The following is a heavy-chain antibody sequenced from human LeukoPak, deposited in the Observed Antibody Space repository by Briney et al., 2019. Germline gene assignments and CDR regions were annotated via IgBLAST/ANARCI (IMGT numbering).Heavy chain of an antibody. D-gene: IGHD5-18*01. CDR3: AKDTGYSYGYNAFDI. Sequence: GGSLRLSCAASGFTFSNAWMSWVRQAPGKGLEWVGRIKSKTDGGTTDYAAPVKGRFTISRDDSKSTLYLQMNSLKTEDTAVYYCAKDTGYSYGYNAFDIWGQGTMVTVSS. CDR1: GFTFSNAW. V-gene: IGHV3-15*01. CDR2: IKSKTDGGTT. J-gene: IGHJ3*02.